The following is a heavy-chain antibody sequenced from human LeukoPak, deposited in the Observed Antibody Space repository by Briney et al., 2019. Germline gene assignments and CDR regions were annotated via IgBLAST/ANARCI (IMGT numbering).Heavy chain of an antibody. Sequence: SQTPSLTCAVSGGSISSGGYSWSWIRQPPGKGLEWIGYIYHSGSTYYNPSLKSRVTISVDRSKNQFSLKLSSVTAADTAVYYCARGAMARRGGWFDPWGQGTLVTVSS. J-gene: IGHJ5*02. CDR2: IYHSGST. D-gene: IGHD2-2*01. V-gene: IGHV4-30-2*01. CDR3: ARGAMARRGGWFDP. CDR1: GGSISSGGYS.